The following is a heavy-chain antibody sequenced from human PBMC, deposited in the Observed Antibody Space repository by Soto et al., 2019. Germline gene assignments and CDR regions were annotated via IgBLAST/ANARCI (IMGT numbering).Heavy chain of an antibody. CDR1: GFTFSDHG. CDR3: AKDRIIASRNFDS. V-gene: IGHV3-23*01. Sequence: GGSLRLSCAASGFTFSDHGMHWVRQAPGKGLEWVSSISGSVGSTFYADSVKGRFTISRDNSMNTLYLQMNSLRAEDTAVYYCAKDRIIASRNFDSWGQGALVTVSS. CDR2: ISGSVGST. J-gene: IGHJ4*02. D-gene: IGHD6-6*01.